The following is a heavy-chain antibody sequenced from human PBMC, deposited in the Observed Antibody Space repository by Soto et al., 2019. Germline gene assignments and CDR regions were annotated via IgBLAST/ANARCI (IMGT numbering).Heavy chain of an antibody. CDR3: AKVCSGWYAGCFDL. Sequence: GGSLRLSCTASGFTFSSHAMTWVRQAPGKGLEWVSGLSDSGGSTYYADSVKGRFTISRDNSMNTLYLQMNTLRAEDTAVYYCAKVCSGWYAGCFDLWGQGTLVTVSS. CDR2: LSDSGGST. D-gene: IGHD6-13*01. CDR1: GFTFSSHA. J-gene: IGHJ4*02. V-gene: IGHV3-23*01.